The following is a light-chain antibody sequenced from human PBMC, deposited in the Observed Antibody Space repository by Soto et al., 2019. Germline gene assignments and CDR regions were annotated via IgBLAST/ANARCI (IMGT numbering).Light chain of an antibody. V-gene: IGKV3-15*01. J-gene: IGKJ1*01. CDR3: QQYNNWPPET. CDR1: QNIRGN. CDR2: DAS. Sequence: EIVMTQSPATLSVSPGERATLSFSASQNIRGNLAWYQQKPGHPPTLLVSDASTRARNIPARFSGSGSGTEFALTISSLQSEDFAVYYCQQYNNWPPETFGQGTKVDIK.